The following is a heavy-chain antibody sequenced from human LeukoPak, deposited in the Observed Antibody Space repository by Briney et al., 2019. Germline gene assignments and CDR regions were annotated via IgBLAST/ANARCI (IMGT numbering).Heavy chain of an antibody. CDR1: GYTFTSYY. Sequence: ASVEVSCKASGYTFTSYYMHWVRQAPGQGLEWMGIINPSGGSTSYAQKFQGRVTMTRDTSTSTVYMELSSLRSEDTAVYYCANIVGAMGGFDYWGQGTLVTVSS. V-gene: IGHV1-46*01. D-gene: IGHD1-26*01. CDR2: INPSGGST. J-gene: IGHJ4*02. CDR3: ANIVGAMGGFDY.